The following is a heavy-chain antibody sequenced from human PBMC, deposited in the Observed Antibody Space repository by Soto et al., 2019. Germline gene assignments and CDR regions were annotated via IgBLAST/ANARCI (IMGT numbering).Heavy chain of an antibody. CDR3: ARRETATIFNY. V-gene: IGHV4-39*01. Sequence: QLQLQESGPGLVKPSETLSLTCTVSGGSISSSNYYWDWIRQPPGKGLEWIESIYYSGSTYYNPSLRSRVTISVDTSKNQFSLRLSSVTAADTAVYYCARRETATIFNYWGQGTLVTVSS. CDR1: GGSISSSNYY. D-gene: IGHD5-12*01. CDR2: IYYSGST. J-gene: IGHJ4*02.